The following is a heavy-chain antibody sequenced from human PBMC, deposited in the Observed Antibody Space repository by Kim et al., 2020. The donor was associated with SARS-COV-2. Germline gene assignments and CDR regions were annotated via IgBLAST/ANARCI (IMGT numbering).Heavy chain of an antibody. CDR1: GFTFISYA. D-gene: IGHD6-13*01. J-gene: IGHJ6*02. CDR2: ISAGGDTT. Sequence: GGSLRLSCAASGFTFISYAMNWVRQAPGKGLEWVSGISAGGDTTYYADSVKGRFTISRDNSKKTVYLQVNSLRADDTAVYYCAKDESTSWHTPMDVWGQGSAVTVSS. CDR3: AKDESTSWHTPMDV. V-gene: IGHV3-23*01.